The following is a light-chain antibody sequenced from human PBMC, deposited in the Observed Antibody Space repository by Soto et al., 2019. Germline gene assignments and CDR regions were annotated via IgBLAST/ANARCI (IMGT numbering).Light chain of an antibody. CDR2: GAS. J-gene: IGKJ5*01. CDR1: QSVSTN. V-gene: IGKV3-15*01. CDR3: QQYNTWPPIT. Sequence: EIVLTQSPATMSVSPGERATLSCRASQSVSTNLAWYQQKPGQPPRLLIYGASTRATGIPARFSGSGSGTEFTLTISSLQSEDFAVYYCQQYNTWPPITFGQGTRLEIK.